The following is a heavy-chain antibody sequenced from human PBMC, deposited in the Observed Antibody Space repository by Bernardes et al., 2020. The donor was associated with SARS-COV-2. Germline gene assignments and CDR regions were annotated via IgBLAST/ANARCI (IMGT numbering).Heavy chain of an antibody. Sequence: TLSLTCPVYGGSLRRYYLCWIRQPPGKGLEWIVEINHSGNTRYNPSLKSRVTISVDTSKNQFSLTLNSVTAADTGLYYCASLDDFWSVQYWGQGTLVTVSS. CDR2: INHSGNT. V-gene: IGHV4-34*01. CDR3: ASLDDFWSVQY. J-gene: IGHJ4*02. D-gene: IGHD3-3*01. CDR1: GGSLRRYY.